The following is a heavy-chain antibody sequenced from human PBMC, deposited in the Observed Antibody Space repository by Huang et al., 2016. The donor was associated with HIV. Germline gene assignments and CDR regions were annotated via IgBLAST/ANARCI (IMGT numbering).Heavy chain of an antibody. Sequence: QVQLVESGGGVVEPGRSLRVSCAASGFSFSDSGMPWVRPGPGKGMEGVAVRSYEGRNKFYADAVKGRLTISRDNSKNTVYLQMNSLRAGDTAVYYCAKDRRAYYYGSGIEYWGQGARVTVSS. D-gene: IGHD3-10*01. CDR2: RSYEGRNK. J-gene: IGHJ4*02. V-gene: IGHV3-30*18. CDR3: AKDRRAYYYGSGIEY. CDR1: GFSFSDSG.